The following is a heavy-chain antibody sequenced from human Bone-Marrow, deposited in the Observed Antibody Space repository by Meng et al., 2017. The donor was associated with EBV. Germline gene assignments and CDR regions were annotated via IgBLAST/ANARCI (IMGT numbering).Heavy chain of an antibody. V-gene: IGHV7-4-1*02. CDR3: TRGGDSYGYYDY. CDR2: INTITGNP. D-gene: IGHD3-22*01. J-gene: IGHJ4*01. Sequence: LVQSWCELKRPGAVVKVACEASGYNFDDYAINWVRQVPGQGLEWMGWINTITGNPTYAQGFIGRFVFSLDTSVSTTFLQISSLKAEDTAVYYCTRGGDSYGYYDYWGQGTLVTVSS. CDR1: GYNFDDYA.